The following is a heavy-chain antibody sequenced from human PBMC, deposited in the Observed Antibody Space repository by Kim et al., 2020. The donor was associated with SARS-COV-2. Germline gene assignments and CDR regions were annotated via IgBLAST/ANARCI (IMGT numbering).Heavy chain of an antibody. D-gene: IGHD6-13*01. V-gene: IGHV3-23*01. CDR3: AKDAIAAAGINWFDP. Sequence: DSVKGRFTISRDNSKNTLYLQMNSLRAEDTAVYYCAKDAIAAAGINWFDPWGQGTLVTVSS. J-gene: IGHJ5*02.